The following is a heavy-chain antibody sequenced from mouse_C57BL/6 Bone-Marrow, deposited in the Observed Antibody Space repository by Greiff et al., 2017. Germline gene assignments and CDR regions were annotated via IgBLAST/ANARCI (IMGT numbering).Heavy chain of an antibody. CDR1: GFTFSSYG. J-gene: IGHJ2*01. V-gene: IGHV5-6*01. CDR2: ISSCASYT. Sequence: EVQVVESGGDLVKPGGSLKLSCAASGFTFSSYGMSWVRQTPDKRLEWVATISSCASYTYYPHSVKGRFTISRDNAKNTLNLQMSRLKSEDTAMYYCARRGVVALDYWGQGTTLTVSS. CDR3: ARRGVVALDY. D-gene: IGHD1-1*01.